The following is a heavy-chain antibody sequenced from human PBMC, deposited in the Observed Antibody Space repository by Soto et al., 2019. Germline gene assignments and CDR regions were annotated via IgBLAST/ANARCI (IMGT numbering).Heavy chain of an antibody. D-gene: IGHD1-26*01. CDR1: GFTFSDYY. J-gene: IGHJ5*02. CDR3: ARARKGGDAWFDP. CDR2: ISSSSSYT. V-gene: IGHV3-11*05. Sequence: GGSLRLSCAASGFTFSDYYMSWIRQAPGKGLEWVSYISSSSSYTNYADSVKGRFTISRDNAKNSLYLQMNSLRAEDTAVYYCARARKGGDAWFDPWGQGTLVTVSS.